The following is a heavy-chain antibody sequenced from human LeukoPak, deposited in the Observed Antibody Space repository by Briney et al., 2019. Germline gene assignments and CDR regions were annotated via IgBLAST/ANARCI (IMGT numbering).Heavy chain of an antibody. CDR1: GYTFTSYG. Sequence: ASVKVSCKASGYTFTSYGISWVRQAPGQGLEWMGWISAYNGNTNYAQKLQGRVTMTTDTSTSTAYVELRSLRSDDTAVYYCARAQYYYDSSAPWGQGTLVTVSS. J-gene: IGHJ5*02. CDR2: ISAYNGNT. V-gene: IGHV1-18*01. CDR3: ARAQYYYDSSAP. D-gene: IGHD3-22*01.